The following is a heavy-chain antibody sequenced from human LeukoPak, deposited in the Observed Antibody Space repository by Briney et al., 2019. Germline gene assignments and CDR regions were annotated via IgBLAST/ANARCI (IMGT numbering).Heavy chain of an antibody. CDR1: GSTVSSYW. J-gene: IGHJ4*02. Sequence: GGCLTLSFAASGSTVSSYWMGSVRQAPGGGLEWVANIKQEGSEKYYPDSVKGRFPISRDNAKNSLYLQMNSLRAEDTAVYCCARGQTTVTNWGQGTLVTVSS. CDR3: ARGQTTVTN. D-gene: IGHD4-17*01. V-gene: IGHV3-7*03. CDR2: IKQEGSEK.